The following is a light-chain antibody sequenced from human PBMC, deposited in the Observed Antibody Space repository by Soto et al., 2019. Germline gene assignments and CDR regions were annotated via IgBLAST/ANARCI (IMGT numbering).Light chain of an antibody. Sequence: QSALTQPRSVSGSPGQSITISCTGTSSDVGGYNYVSWYRQHPGKAPKLMIYDVSKRPSGVPDRFSGSKSGNTASLTISGLQAEDEADYYCCSYAGSYTHYVFGLGPSSPS. V-gene: IGLV2-11*01. CDR2: DVS. J-gene: IGLJ1*01. CDR3: CSYAGSYTHYV. CDR1: SSDVGGYNY.